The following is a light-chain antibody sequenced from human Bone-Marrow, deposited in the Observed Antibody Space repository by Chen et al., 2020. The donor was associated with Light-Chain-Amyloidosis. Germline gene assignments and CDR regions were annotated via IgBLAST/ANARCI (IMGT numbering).Light chain of an antibody. Sequence: SYVLIQPSSSSAAPLHTDPIVCGGNNIGSTSVHWYQQTPGQAPLLVVYDDSDRPSGFPARLSGSNSWNTATLTISRVEAGDEADYYCQVWDRSSDRPVFGGGTNLTVL. J-gene: IGLJ3*02. CDR1: NIGSTS. V-gene: IGLV3-21*02. CDR2: DDS. CDR3: QVWDRSSDRPV.